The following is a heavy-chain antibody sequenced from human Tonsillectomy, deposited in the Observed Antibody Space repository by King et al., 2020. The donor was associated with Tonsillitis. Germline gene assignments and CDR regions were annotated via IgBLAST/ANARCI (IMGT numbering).Heavy chain of an antibody. CDR2: FDTKEGET. CDR3: LSEQLLVHFL. J-gene: IGHJ2*01. D-gene: IGHD6-19*01. Sequence: QLVQSGAEVKKPGASVKVSCKVSGDTLNELSMHWVRQAPGKGLEWMGGFDTKEGETIYAQKFQGRVTMTEDTSTDTAYMEVRSLRSEDTAMYYCLSEQLLVHFLWARGTLVTVST. V-gene: IGHV1-24*01. CDR1: GDTLNELS.